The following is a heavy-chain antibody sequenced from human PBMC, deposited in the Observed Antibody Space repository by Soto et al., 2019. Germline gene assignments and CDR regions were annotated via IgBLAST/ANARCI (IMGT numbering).Heavy chain of an antibody. Sequence: QLHLQESGPGLVKSSETLSLTCTVSGGSISGGSDYSVWIRQPPGKGLEWIGSVYYGGLTYYNSALKRRVTISADTSKNQFSLDLNAVTAADTAVYYCGRRNHYASSGSAVWGQGIMVIVSS. CDR2: VYYGGLT. CDR3: GRRNHYASSGSAV. V-gene: IGHV4-39*01. CDR1: GGSISGGSDY. J-gene: IGHJ3*01. D-gene: IGHD3-10*01.